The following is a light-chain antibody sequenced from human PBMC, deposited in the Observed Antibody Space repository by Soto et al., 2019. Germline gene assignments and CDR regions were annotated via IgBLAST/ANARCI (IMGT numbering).Light chain of an antibody. V-gene: IGKV3-20*01. CDR1: QSVSSSY. CDR2: GAS. Sequence: EIVLTQSPGTLSVSPGERATRSCRASQSVSSSYLAWYQQKPGQAPRLLIYGASSRATGIPDRFSGSGAGTHFTLTISRLEPEDFAVYYCQHYGSSLWTFGQGTKVEIK. J-gene: IGKJ1*01. CDR3: QHYGSSLWT.